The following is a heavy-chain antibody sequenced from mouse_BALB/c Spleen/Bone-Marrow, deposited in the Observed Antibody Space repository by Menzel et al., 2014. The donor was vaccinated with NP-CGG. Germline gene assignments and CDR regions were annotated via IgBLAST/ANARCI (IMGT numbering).Heavy chain of an antibody. V-gene: IGHV1S81*02. Sequence: QVQLQQSGAELVKPGASVKLSCKASGYTFTSYWMHWVKQRPGQGLEWIGEINPSNGRTNYNEKFKSKATLTVDKSSSTAYVQLSSLTPEDSAVYYCARDGYYWGQGTLVTVSA. CDR2: INPSNGRT. CDR3: ARDGYY. CDR1: GYTFTSYW. D-gene: IGHD2-3*01. J-gene: IGHJ3*01.